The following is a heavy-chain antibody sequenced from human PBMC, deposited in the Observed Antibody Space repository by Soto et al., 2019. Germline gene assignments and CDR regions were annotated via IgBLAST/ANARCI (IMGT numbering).Heavy chain of an antibody. V-gene: IGHV3-74*01. J-gene: IGHJ5*02. CDR1: GFTFSSYW. CDR3: ARAPYDDYDWFDP. CDR2: INSDGSST. D-gene: IGHD3-16*01. Sequence: GGSLRLSCAASGFTFSSYWMHWVRQAPGKGLVWVSRINSDGSSTSYADSVKGRFTISRDNAKNTLYLQMNSLRAEDTAVYYCARAPYDDYDWFDPWGQGTLVTVSS.